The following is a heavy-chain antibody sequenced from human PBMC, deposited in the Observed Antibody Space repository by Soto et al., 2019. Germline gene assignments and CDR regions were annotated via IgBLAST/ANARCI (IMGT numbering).Heavy chain of an antibody. CDR2: INACDGIT. CDR3: AIFGYCSGGTCYSVY. J-gene: IGHJ4*02. Sequence: ASVKVSCKASGYTFTSYYMHWVRQAPGQGLEWMGIINACDGITSYAQKLQGRVTLTTDTSTSTVYMELRSLRSDDTAVYYCAIFGYCSGGTCYSVYWGQGTLVTVSS. CDR1: GYTFTSYY. D-gene: IGHD2-15*01. V-gene: IGHV1-46*01.